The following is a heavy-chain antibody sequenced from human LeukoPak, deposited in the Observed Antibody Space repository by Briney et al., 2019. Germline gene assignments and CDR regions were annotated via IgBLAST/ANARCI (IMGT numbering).Heavy chain of an antibody. D-gene: IGHD6-13*01. J-gene: IGHJ4*02. CDR3: ARESAAGRTRGDGFFDC. V-gene: IGHV3-21*01. CDR1: GFTFSSYN. Sequence: GGSLRLSCAASGFTFSSYNMNWVRQAPGKGLEWVSSISSSSSYTFYADSVKGRFTISRDNAKNSLYLQMTSLGDDDTAVYYCARESAAGRTRGDGFFDCWGQGTLVTVSS. CDR2: ISSSSSYT.